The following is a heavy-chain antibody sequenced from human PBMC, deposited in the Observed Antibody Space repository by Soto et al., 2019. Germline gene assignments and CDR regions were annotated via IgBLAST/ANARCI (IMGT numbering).Heavy chain of an antibody. Sequence: GASVKVSCKASGYTFTGYYMHWVRQAPGQGLEWMGWINPNSGGTNYAQKFQGWVTMTRDTSISTAYMELSRLRSDDTAVYYCARALSDSSGYYFSWGQGTLVTVSS. V-gene: IGHV1-2*04. J-gene: IGHJ5*02. D-gene: IGHD3-22*01. CDR1: GYTFTGYY. CDR3: ARALSDSSGYYFS. CDR2: INPNSGGT.